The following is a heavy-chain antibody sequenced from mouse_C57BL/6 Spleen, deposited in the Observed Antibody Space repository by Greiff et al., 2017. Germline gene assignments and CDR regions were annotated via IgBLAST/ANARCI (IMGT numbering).Heavy chain of an antibody. CDR2: IWSDGST. Sequence: VQVLESGPGLLAPSQSLSIPCTVPGFSLPRYGVHWVRQPPGKGLEWLVVIWSDGSTTSNSALKSRLSISKEDSKSQVFLKMNSRQTDDTAVYYCARKLTADWYIDVWGTGTTVTVSS. J-gene: IGHJ1*03. CDR1: GFSLPRYG. CDR3: ARKLTADWYIDV. D-gene: IGHD2-13*01. V-gene: IGHV2-6*02.